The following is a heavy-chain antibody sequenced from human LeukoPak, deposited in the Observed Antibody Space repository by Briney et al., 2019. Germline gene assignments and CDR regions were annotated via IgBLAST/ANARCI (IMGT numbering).Heavy chain of an antibody. CDR2: FDPEDGET. J-gene: IGHJ4*02. CDR3: ATGMLDDYGDFFYGY. V-gene: IGHV1-24*01. CDR1: GYTLTELS. D-gene: IGHD4-17*01. Sequence: ASVTVSCKVSGYTLTELSMHWVRQAPGKGLEWMGGFDPEDGETIYAQKFQGRVTMTEDTSTDTAYMELSSLRSEDTAVYYCATGMLDDYGDFFYGYWGQGTLVTVSS.